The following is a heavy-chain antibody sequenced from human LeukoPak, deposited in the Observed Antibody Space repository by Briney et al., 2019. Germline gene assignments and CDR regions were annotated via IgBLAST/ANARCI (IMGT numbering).Heavy chain of an antibody. CDR2: ISSSSTI. CDR3: ASLLSSGWYLENY. CDR1: GFTFSSYS. J-gene: IGHJ4*02. Sequence: SGGSLRLSCAASGFTFSSYSMNWVRQAPGKGLEWVSYISSSSTIYYADSVKGRFTISRDNAKNSLYLQMNSLRAEDTAVYYCASLLSSGWYLENYWGQGTLVTVSS. D-gene: IGHD6-19*01. V-gene: IGHV3-48*01.